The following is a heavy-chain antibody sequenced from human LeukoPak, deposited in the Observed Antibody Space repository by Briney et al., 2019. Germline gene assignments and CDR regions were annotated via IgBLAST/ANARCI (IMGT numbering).Heavy chain of an antibody. J-gene: IGHJ6*03. CDR1: GASISSGYYY. CDR2: ISYSGNT. Sequence: SETLSLTCNVSGASISSGYYYWSWVRQPPGKGLVWIGYISYSGNTNYNPSLKSRVTISMHTSKNQLSLKLNSVTAADTAVYYCASSGQCTNGLCRDVGYMDVWGKGTTVTVSS. V-gene: IGHV4-61*01. CDR3: ASSGQCTNGLCRDVGYMDV. D-gene: IGHD2-8*01.